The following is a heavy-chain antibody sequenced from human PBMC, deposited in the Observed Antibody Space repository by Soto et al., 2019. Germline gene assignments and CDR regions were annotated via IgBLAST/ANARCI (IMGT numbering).Heavy chain of an antibody. J-gene: IGHJ3*02. D-gene: IGHD2-21*01. Sequence: GGSLRLSCAASGFTFNNSAMTWVRQAPGQGLEWVASISENGGSRGGTYYADSVKGRFTISRDNSKNTLYLQVDSLTGADTAVYYCASAKAVVIAPLGIWGQGALVTVSS. CDR1: GFTFNNSA. CDR2: ISENGGSRGGT. V-gene: IGHV3-23*01. CDR3: ASAKAVVIAPLGI.